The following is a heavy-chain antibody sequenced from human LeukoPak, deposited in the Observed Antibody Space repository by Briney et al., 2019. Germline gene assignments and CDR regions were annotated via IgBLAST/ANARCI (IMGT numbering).Heavy chain of an antibody. CDR3: ARGLRFLEWPHDDY. Sequence: ASVKVSCKASGYTFTSYDINWVRQATEQGLEWMGWMNPNSGNTGYAQKFQGRVTMTRNTSISTAYMELSSLRSEDTAVYYCARGLRFLEWPHDDYWGQGTLVTVSS. CDR2: MNPNSGNT. CDR1: GYTFTSYD. D-gene: IGHD3-3*01. V-gene: IGHV1-8*01. J-gene: IGHJ4*02.